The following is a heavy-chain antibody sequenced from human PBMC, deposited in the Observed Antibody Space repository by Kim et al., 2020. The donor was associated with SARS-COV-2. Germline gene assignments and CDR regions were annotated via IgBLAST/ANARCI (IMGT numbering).Heavy chain of an antibody. CDR3: ATTYYYGSGSYYRVFDY. J-gene: IGHJ4*02. D-gene: IGHD3-10*01. Sequence: SVKVSCKASGGTFSSYAISWVRQAPGQGLEWMGRIIPILGIANYAQKFQGRVTITADKSTSTAYMELSSLRSEDTAVYYCATTYYYGSGSYYRVFDYWGQGTLVTVSS. V-gene: IGHV1-69*04. CDR2: IIPILGIA. CDR1: GGTFSSYA.